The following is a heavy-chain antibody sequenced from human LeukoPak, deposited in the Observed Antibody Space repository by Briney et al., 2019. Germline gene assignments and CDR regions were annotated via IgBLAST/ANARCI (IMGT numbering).Heavy chain of an antibody. Sequence: SVKVSCKASGGTFSSYAISWVRQAPGQGLEWMGGIIPILGTANYAQKFQGRVTITTDESTSTAYMELSSLRSEDTAVYYCARDGITIFGVASNAFDIWGQGTMVTVSS. CDR1: GGTFSSYA. J-gene: IGHJ3*02. V-gene: IGHV1-69*05. CDR3: ARDGITIFGVASNAFDI. CDR2: IIPILGTA. D-gene: IGHD3-3*01.